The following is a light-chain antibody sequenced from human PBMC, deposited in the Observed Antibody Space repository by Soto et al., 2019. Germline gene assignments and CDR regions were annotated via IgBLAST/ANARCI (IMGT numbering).Light chain of an antibody. Sequence: ETVLTQSPGTRSLSPGERATLSCRASQSVSSSYLAWYQQKPGQAPRLLIYGASSRATGIPDRFSGSGSGTDFTLTISRLEPEDFAVYYCQQYGGTFGQGTKVDIK. CDR1: QSVSSSY. V-gene: IGKV3-20*01. CDR3: QQYGGT. J-gene: IGKJ1*01. CDR2: GAS.